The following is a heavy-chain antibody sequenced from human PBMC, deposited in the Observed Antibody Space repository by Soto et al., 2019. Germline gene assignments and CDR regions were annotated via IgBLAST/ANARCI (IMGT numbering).Heavy chain of an antibody. CDR1: GYEFSNYY. J-gene: IGHJ4*02. Sequence: QVHLVQSGAEVKKPGASLKVSCKASGYEFSNYYIAWVRQAPGQGLEWMGRMSAYDGNTDYEQKFQDRVVMTTDTSTTTAYMELRRLRSDDTAVYYCARVEYGDLVYLDFWGQGTLVTVSS. CDR3: ARVEYGDLVYLDF. D-gene: IGHD2-21*02. V-gene: IGHV1-18*01. CDR2: MSAYDGNT.